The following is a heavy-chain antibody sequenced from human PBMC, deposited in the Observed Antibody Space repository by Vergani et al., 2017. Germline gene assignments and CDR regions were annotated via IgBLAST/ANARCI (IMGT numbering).Heavy chain of an antibody. V-gene: IGHV2-26*01. CDR1: GFSLSNAKMG. J-gene: IGHJ4*02. CDR3: ARIRLDYESSGYLYYFDY. D-gene: IGHD3-22*01. Sequence: QVTLQESGPVLVKPTETLPLTCTVSGFSLSNAKMGLSWIRHPPGKALDWLAHIFSNDEKSYSTSLKSRLTISKDTSKSQVVLTMTNMDPVDTATYYCARIRLDYESSGYLYYFDYWGQGTLVTVSS. CDR2: IFSNDEK.